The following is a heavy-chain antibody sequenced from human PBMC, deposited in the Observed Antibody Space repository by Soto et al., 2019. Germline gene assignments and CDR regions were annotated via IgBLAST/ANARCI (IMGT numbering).Heavy chain of an antibody. J-gene: IGHJ5*02. Sequence: SETLSLTCTVSGGSISSYYWSWIRQPPGKGLEWIGYIYYSGSTNYNPSLKSRVTISVDTSKNQFSLKLSSVTAADTAVYYCARAGGATTGWFDPWGQGTLVTVSS. CDR1: GGSISSYY. CDR2: IYYSGST. CDR3: ARAGGATTGWFDP. D-gene: IGHD1-26*01. V-gene: IGHV4-59*01.